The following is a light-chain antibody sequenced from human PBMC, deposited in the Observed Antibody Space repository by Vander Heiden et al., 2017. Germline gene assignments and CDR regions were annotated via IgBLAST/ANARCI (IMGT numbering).Light chain of an antibody. V-gene: IGKV3-15*01. CDR1: PPVSSN. Sequence: EIVMTQSPATLSVSPGERATLSCRASPPVSSNLAWYQQKPSQAPRLLSYGASTRAAGIPARFTGSGSGTEFTLTISSLQSEEFAVYCCQQYNNWPGTFGGGTKVEIK. CDR2: GAS. J-gene: IGKJ4*01. CDR3: QQYNNWPGT.